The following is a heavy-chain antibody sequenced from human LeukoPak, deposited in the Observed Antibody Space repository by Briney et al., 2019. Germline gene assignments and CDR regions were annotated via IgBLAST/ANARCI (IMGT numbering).Heavy chain of an antibody. D-gene: IGHD6-13*01. CDR2: IYHSGST. Sequence: PSETLSLTCTVSGGSISSGGYYWSWIRQPPGKGLEWIGYIYHSGSTYYNPSLKSRVTISVDRSKNQFSLKLSSVTAADTAVYYCARGLSSSWYSYYFDYWGQGTLVTVSS. CDR1: GGSISSGGYY. V-gene: IGHV4-30-2*01. CDR3: ARGLSSSWYSYYFDY. J-gene: IGHJ4*02.